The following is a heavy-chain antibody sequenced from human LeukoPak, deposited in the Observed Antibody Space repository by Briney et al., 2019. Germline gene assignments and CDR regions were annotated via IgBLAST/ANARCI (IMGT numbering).Heavy chain of an antibody. CDR1: GYTFTSYY. CDR2: INPSGGST. Sequence: ASVKVSCKASGYTFTSYYMHWVRQAPGQGLEWMGIINPSGGSTSYAQKFQGRVTITRDTSTSTVYMELSSLRSEDTAVYYCARDRGGWYYFDYWGQGTLVTVSS. D-gene: IGHD6-19*01. V-gene: IGHV1-46*01. J-gene: IGHJ4*02. CDR3: ARDRGGWYYFDY.